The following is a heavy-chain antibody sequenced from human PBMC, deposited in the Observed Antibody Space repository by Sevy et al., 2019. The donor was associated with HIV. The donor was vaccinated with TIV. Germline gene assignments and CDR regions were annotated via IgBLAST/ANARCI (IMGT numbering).Heavy chain of an antibody. D-gene: IGHD1-26*01. CDR2: ISYDGSNK. CDR1: GFTFSSYA. Sequence: GGSLRLSCAASGFTFSSYAMHWVRQAPGKGLEWVAVISYDGSNKYYAHSVKGRFTISRDNSKNTLYLQMNSLRAEDTAVYYCAREKWELPNQNYFDYWGQGTLVTVSS. CDR3: AREKWELPNQNYFDY. V-gene: IGHV3-30*04. J-gene: IGHJ4*02.